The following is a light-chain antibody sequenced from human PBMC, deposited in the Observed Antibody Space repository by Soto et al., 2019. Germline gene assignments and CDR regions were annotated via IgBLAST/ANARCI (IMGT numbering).Light chain of an antibody. J-gene: IGLJ1*01. CDR3: SSYTSSSTSYV. CDR2: EVS. CDR1: SSGVGGYNY. Sequence: QSVLTQPASVSGSPGQSITISCTGTSSGVGGYNYVSWYQQHPGKAPKLMIYEVSNRPLGVSNRFSGSKSGNTASLTISGLQAEDEADYFCSSYTSSSTSYVFGTGTKVTVL. V-gene: IGLV2-14*01.